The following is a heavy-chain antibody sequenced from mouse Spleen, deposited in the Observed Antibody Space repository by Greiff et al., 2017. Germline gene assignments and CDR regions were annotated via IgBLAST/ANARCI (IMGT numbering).Heavy chain of an antibody. J-gene: IGHJ4*01. CDR3: ARRDSSGAMDY. CDR1: GFTFSDYG. CDR2: ISNLAYSI. D-gene: IGHD3-2*01. Sequence: EVKLMESGGGLVKPGGSLKLSCAASGFTFSDYGMAWVRQAPGKGPEWVAFISNLAYSIYYADTVTGRFTISRENAKNTLYLEMSSLRSEDTAMYYCARRDSSGAMDYWGQGTSVTVSS. V-gene: IGHV5-15*01.